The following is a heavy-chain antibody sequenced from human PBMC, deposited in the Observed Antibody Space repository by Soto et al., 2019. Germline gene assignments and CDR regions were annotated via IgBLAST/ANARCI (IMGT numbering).Heavy chain of an antibody. CDR3: AAGDGYSSSWYVDY. CDR2: IYYSGST. CDR1: GGSISSYY. V-gene: IGHV4-59*01. J-gene: IGHJ4*02. Sequence: SETLSLTCTVSGGSISSYYWSWIRQPPGKGLEWIGYIYYSGSTNYNPSLKSRVTISVDTSKNQFSLKLSSVTAADTAVYYCAAGDGYSSSWYVDYWGQGTLVTVSS. D-gene: IGHD6-13*01.